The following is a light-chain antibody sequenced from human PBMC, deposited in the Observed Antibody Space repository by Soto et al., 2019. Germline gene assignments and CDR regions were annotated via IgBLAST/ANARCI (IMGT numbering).Light chain of an antibody. J-gene: IGKJ2*01. CDR3: MQGTHWPFT. CDR1: QSPIHSNGNTY. Sequence: DVVMTQSPLSLPVTLGQSASFSCRSTQSPIHSNGNTYLTWFQQRPGQSPRRLIYMVSRRDSGVPARFSGSGSGTDFTLKISRVEPEDVGVYYCMQGTHWPFTFGQGTKVEIK. CDR2: MVS. V-gene: IGKV2-30*02.